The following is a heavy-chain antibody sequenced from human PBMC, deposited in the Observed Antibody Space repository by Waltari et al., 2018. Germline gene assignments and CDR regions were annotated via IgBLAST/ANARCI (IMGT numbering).Heavy chain of an antibody. V-gene: IGHV3-23*01. J-gene: IGHJ3*02. CDR1: GFTFSNFA. Sequence: EVQLLDSGGGLVQPGGSLRLSCAASGFTFSNFAMSWVRQAPGRGLEWVSGISGIDNTYYADSVRGRFTISRENSKNTLYLEMSSLRAEDTALYYCAKDLRGSVPNALDIWGQGTMVTVS. CDR2: ISGIDNT. CDR3: AKDLRGSVPNALDI. D-gene: IGHD3-10*01.